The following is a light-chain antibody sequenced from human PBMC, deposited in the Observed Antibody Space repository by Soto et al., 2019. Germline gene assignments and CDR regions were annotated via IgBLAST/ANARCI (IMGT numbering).Light chain of an antibody. V-gene: IGLV2-18*02. CDR1: SSDVGSNNR. Sequence: QSALTQPPSVSGSPGQSVTISCTGSSSDVGSNNRVSWYQQPPGTAPKFIIYEVSNRPSGVPDRFSGSKSGNTASLTISGLQAEDEADYYCSSYISSSSSVVFGGGTKVT. CDR2: EVS. J-gene: IGLJ2*01. CDR3: SSYISSSSSVV.